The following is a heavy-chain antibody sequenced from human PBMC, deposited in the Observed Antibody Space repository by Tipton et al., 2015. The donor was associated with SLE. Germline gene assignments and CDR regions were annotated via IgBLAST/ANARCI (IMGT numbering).Heavy chain of an antibody. J-gene: IGHJ3*02. CDR3: ARVSRQQLVPKGYDAFDI. CDR2: IYTRGST. V-gene: IGHV4-61*02. D-gene: IGHD6-13*01. CDR1: GGSISSGNYY. Sequence: TLSLTCTVSGGSISSGNYYWTWIRQPAGKGLEWIGRIYTRGSTSYNPSLKSRVTMSVDTSKNQFSLKLSSVTAADTAVYYCARVSRQQLVPKGYDAFDIWGQGTMVTVSS.